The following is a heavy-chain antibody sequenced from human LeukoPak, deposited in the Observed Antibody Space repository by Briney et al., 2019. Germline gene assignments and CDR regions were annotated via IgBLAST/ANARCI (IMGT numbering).Heavy chain of an antibody. CDR2: ISGSGGST. V-gene: IGHV3-23*01. CDR3: AKDGVVVVAATAY. D-gene: IGHD2-15*01. Sequence: GGSLRLSCAASGFTFSIYAMSWVRQAPGKGLEWVSAISGSGGSTYYADSVKGRFTISRDNSKNTLYLQMNSLRAEDTAVYYCAKDGVVVVAATAYWGQGTLVTVSS. CDR1: GFTFSIYA. J-gene: IGHJ4*02.